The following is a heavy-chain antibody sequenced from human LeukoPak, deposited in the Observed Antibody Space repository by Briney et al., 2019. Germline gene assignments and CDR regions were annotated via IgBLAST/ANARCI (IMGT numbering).Heavy chain of an antibody. CDR3: ARVAARRGGPGGIDY. CDR1: GGSFSGYY. CDR2: INHSGST. J-gene: IGHJ4*02. Sequence: ASETLSLTCAVYGGSFSGYYWSWIRQPPGKGLEWIGEINHSGSTNYNPSLKSRVTIPVDTSKNQFSLKLSSVTAADTAVYYCARVAARRGGPGGIDYWGQGTLVTVSS. D-gene: IGHD6-6*01. V-gene: IGHV4-34*01.